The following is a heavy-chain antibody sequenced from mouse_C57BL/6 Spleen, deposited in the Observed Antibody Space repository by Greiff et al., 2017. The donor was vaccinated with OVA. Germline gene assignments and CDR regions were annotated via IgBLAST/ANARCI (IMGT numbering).Heavy chain of an antibody. V-gene: IGHV1-81*01. CDR2: IYPRSGNT. J-gene: IGHJ2*01. CDR3: ARELRTLDY. CDR1: GYTFTSYG. Sequence: QVHVKQSGAELARPGASVKLSCKASGYTFTSYGISWVKQRTGQGLEWIGEIYPRSGNTYYNEKFKGKATLTADKSSSTAYMELRSLTSEDSAVYFCARELRTLDYWGQGTTLTVSS. D-gene: IGHD3-2*02.